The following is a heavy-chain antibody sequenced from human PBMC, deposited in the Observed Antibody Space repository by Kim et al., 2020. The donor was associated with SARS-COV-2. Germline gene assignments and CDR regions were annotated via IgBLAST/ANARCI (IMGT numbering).Heavy chain of an antibody. J-gene: IGHJ4*01. Sequence: GGSLRLSCAASGFTFSSYGMHWVRQAPGKGLEWVAVISYDGSNKYYADSVKGRFTISRDNSKNTLYLQMNSLRAEDTAVYYCAKGRSITMIVVVFDYWG. CDR1: GFTFSSYG. V-gene: IGHV3-30*18. CDR3: AKGRSITMIVVVFDY. CDR2: ISYDGSNK. D-gene: IGHD3-22*01.